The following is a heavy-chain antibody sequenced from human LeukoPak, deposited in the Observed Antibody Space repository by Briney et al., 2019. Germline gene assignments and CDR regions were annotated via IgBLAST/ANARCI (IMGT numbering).Heavy chain of an antibody. CDR1: GGSISSYY. J-gene: IGHJ6*04. D-gene: IGHD2-2*01. V-gene: IGHV4-59*01. Sequence: SETLSLTCTVSGGSISSYYWGWIRQPPGKGLEWIGYIYYSGSTNYNPSLKSRVTISVDTSKNRFSLKLSSVTAADTAVYYCARYCSSTSCPGGYYGMDVWGKGTTVTVSS. CDR3: ARYCSSTSCPGGYYGMDV. CDR2: IYYSGST.